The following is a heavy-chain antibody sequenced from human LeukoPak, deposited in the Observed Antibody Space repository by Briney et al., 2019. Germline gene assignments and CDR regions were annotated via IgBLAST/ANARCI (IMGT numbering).Heavy chain of an antibody. D-gene: IGHD3-22*01. CDR2: IYTSGST. J-gene: IGHJ6*03. V-gene: IGHV4-4*07. CDR1: GGSISSYY. CDR3: ARAPYYYDSSGYYRYYYYYYMDV. Sequence: SETLSLTCTVSGGSISSYYWSWIRQPAGKGLEWIGRIYTSGSTNYNPSLKSRVTMSVDTSKNQFSLKLSSVTAADTAVYYCARAPYYYDSSGYYRYYYYYYMDVWGKGTTVTVSS.